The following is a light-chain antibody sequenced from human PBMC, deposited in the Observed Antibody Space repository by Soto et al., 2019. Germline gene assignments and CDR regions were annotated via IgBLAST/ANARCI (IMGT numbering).Light chain of an antibody. CDR3: QQYGSSPIT. V-gene: IGKV3-20*01. Sequence: EIVLTQSPGTLSLSPGERATLSCLASQTIDNIHVGWYQQTPGQAPRLIIYGASSRATGIPDRFSGSGSGTDFTLTISRLEPEDFAVYYCQQYGSSPITFGQGTRLEIK. J-gene: IGKJ5*01. CDR2: GAS. CDR1: QTIDNIH.